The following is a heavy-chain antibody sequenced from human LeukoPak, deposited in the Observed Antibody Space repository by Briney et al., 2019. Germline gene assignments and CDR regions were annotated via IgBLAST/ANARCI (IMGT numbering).Heavy chain of an antibody. CDR3: SRGSSACTLPHFYY. J-gene: IGHJ4*02. CDR2: INHSGST. D-gene: IGHD6-19*01. Sequence: PSETLSLTCAVYRGALRAYYGTWVAQPPGQGLEWIGEINHSGSTIYNPSLKSRVTISVDTSKNQFALKLSSVTASDTAVYYCSRGSSACTLPHFYYWGQGTLVTVSS. V-gene: IGHV4-34*01. CDR1: RGALRAYY.